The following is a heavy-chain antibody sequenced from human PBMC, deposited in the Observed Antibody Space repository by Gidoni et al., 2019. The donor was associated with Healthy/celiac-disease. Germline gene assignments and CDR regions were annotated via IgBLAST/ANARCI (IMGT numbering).Heavy chain of an antibody. CDR3: AKDIGPRLYDFWSGYRRDY. CDR1: GFTFDAYA. J-gene: IGHJ4*02. V-gene: IGHV3-9*01. Sequence: EVQLVESGGGLVQPGRSLSLSCAASGFTFDAYAMHGVRQAPGKGLEGVSGISWNSGSIGYADSVKGRFTISRDNAKNSLYLQMNRLRAEDTALYYCAKDIGPRLYDFWSGYRRDYWGQGTLVTVSS. CDR2: ISWNSGSI. D-gene: IGHD3-3*01.